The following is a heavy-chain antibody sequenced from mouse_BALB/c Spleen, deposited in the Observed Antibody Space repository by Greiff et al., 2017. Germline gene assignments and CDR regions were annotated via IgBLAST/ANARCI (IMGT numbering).Heavy chain of an antibody. CDR1: GFTFSSYA. V-gene: IGHV5-9-4*01. CDR2: ISSGGSYT. J-gene: IGHJ3*01. Sequence: EVHLVESGGGLVKPGGSLKLSCAASGFTFSSYAMSWVRQSPEKRLEWVAEISSGGSYTYYPDTVTGRFTISRDNAKNTLYLEMSSLRSEDTAMYYCARSTMITTGAWFAYWGQGTLVTVSA. D-gene: IGHD2-4*01. CDR3: ARSTMITTGAWFAY.